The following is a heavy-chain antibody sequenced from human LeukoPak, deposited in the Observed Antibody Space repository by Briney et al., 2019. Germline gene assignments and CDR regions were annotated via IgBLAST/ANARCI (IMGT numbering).Heavy chain of an antibody. V-gene: IGHV5-51*01. CDR1: GYSFTNCW. D-gene: IGHD1-14*01. CDR3: ARQNREDATGRKFDP. J-gene: IGHJ5*02. Sequence: GESLKISCKGSGYSFTNCWIGWVRQKPGKGLEWMGLLYPENSYARYSPSLQGQVIMSVDKSISTAYLQWSNLKASDTAMYYCARQNREDATGRKFDPWGQGTLVIVSS. CDR2: LYPENSYA.